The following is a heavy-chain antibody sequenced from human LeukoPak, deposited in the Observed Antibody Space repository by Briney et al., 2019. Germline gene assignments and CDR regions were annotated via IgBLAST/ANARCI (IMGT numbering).Heavy chain of an antibody. J-gene: IGHJ3*02. V-gene: IGHV1-18*01. CDR1: GYTFTSYG. D-gene: IGHD5-24*01. Sequence: GASVKVSCKASGYTFTSYGISWVRQAPGQGLEWMGWISAHNGNTNYAQKLQGRVTMTTDTSTSTAYMELRSLRSDDTAVYYCASPQLWDGYNYYAFDIWGQGTMVTVSS. CDR3: ASPQLWDGYNYYAFDI. CDR2: ISAHNGNT.